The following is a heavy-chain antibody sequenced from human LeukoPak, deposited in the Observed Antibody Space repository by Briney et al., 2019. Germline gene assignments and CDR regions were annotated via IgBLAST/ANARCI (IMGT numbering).Heavy chain of an antibody. V-gene: IGHV1-2*02. D-gene: IGHD3-9*01. CDR1: GYTFTGYY. CDR2: INPNRGGN. Sequence: ASVKVSCKASGYTFTGYYMHWVRQAPGQGHEWVGWINPNRGGNNYAKKFQGRVNMTRAPSISTTYMVLSRLNSDETAVYYCASEERGLRYFDWSRWFDPWGQGTLVTVSS. J-gene: IGHJ5*02. CDR3: ASEERGLRYFDWSRWFDP.